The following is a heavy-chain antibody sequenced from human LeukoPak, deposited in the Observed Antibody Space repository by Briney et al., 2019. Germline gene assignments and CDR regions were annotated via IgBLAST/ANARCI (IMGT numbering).Heavy chain of an antibody. V-gene: IGHV1-69*06. D-gene: IGHD3-10*01. CDR2: IIPIFGTA. Sequence: SVKVSCKASGGTFSSYAISWVRQAPGQGLEWMGGIIPIFGTANYAQKFQGRVTITADKSTSTAYMELSSLRSEDTAVYYCARGGRGFGESHSAFDIWGQGTMVTVSS. CDR1: GGTFSSYA. J-gene: IGHJ3*02. CDR3: ARGGRGFGESHSAFDI.